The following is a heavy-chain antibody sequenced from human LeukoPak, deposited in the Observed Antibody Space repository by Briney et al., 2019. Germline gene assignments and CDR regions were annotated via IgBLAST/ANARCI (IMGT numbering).Heavy chain of an antibody. J-gene: IGHJ4*02. CDR2: IWYDGSNK. D-gene: IGHD3-9*01. CDR1: GFTFSSYG. V-gene: IGHV3-33*01. CDR3: AREVRYYDILTGYGPFDY. Sequence: GGSLRLPCAASGFTFSSYGMHWVRQAPGKGLEWVAVIWYDGSNKYYADSVKGRFTISRDNSKNTLYLQMNSLRAEDTAVYYCAREVRYYDILTGYGPFDYWGQGTLVTVSS.